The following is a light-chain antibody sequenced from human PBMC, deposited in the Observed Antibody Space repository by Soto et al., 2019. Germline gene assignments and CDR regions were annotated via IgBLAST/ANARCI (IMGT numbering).Light chain of an antibody. CDR3: QVWDSRSDHGI. J-gene: IGLJ2*01. CDR1: NIGSKS. CDR2: YDS. Sequence: SYELTQPPSVSVAPGKTARITCGGNNIGSKSVHWYQQKPGQAPVLVIYYDSDRPSGIPERFSGSNSGNTATLTISRVEAGDEADYYCQVWDSRSDHGIFGGGTKLTVL. V-gene: IGLV3-21*04.